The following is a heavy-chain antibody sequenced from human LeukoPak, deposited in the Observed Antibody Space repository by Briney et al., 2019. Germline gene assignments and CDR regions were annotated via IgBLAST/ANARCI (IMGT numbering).Heavy chain of an antibody. Sequence: SETLSLTCAVYGGSFSGYYWSWIRQPPGKGLEWIGEINHSGSTNYNPSLKSRVTISVDTSKNQFSLKLSSVTAADTAVYCCATLLFTKYYFDYWGQGTLVTVSS. CDR1: GGSFSGYY. V-gene: IGHV4-34*01. D-gene: IGHD2-15*01. CDR3: ATLLFTKYYFDY. J-gene: IGHJ4*02. CDR2: INHSGST.